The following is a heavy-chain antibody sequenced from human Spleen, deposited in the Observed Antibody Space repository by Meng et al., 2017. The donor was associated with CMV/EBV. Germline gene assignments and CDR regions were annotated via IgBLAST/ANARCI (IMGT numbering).Heavy chain of an antibody. D-gene: IGHD3-10*01. CDR1: AYSFTSYW. CDR3: ARHGYYSDSGSYYSY. Sequence: GARVKKPGESLKISCKGSAYSFTSYWIGWVRQMPGKGLEWMGIIYPGDSDTRYSPSFQGQVTISADKSISTAYLQWSSLKASDTAMYYCARHGYYSDSGSYYSYWGQGTLVTVSS. J-gene: IGHJ4*02. V-gene: IGHV5-51*01. CDR2: IYPGDSDT.